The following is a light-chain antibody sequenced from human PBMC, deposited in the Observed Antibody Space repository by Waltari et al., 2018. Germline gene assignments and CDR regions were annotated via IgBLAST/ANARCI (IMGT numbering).Light chain of an antibody. Sequence: ELLLTQSPATLPLSPGERATLSCRASQSLGCYLRWYQQKPGQAPRLLIYDASNRVTGISSRFSGGGCGTDFTITINNVQPEDFAVYYCQQRSEWTRTFGQGTKVDLK. J-gene: IGKJ1*01. CDR2: DAS. CDR3: QQRSEWTRT. V-gene: IGKV3-11*01. CDR1: QSLGCY.